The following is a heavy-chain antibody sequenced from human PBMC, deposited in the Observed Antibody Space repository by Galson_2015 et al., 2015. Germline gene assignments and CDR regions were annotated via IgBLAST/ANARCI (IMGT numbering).Heavy chain of an antibody. CDR1: GGTFSTYA. CDR2: ITPIFGTA. J-gene: IGHJ4*02. V-gene: IGHV1-69*01. D-gene: IGHD6-13*01. CDR3: AREGIAGPTNPVDY. Sequence: SCKASGGTFSTYAISWVRQAPGQGLEWMGGITPIFGTANYAQKFQGRVTITVDESTRTAYMELSSLRSDDTAVYYCAREGIAGPTNPVDYWGQGTQVIVSS.